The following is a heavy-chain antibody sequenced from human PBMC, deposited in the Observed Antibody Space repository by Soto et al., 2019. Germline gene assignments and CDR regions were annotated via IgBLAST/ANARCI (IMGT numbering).Heavy chain of an antibody. D-gene: IGHD2-8*01. Sequence: QVQLVQSGAEVKNPGASVKVSCKASGYTFTRYGIGWARQAPGQGLEWMGWIKTDNGNTNYAQNVQGRVTLTTDTPTSTTYMELKSLRSNDTAIYYCAMVDVYVTPSPQDVWGQGTTVIFSS. CDR1: GYTFTRYG. CDR3: AMVDVYVTPSPQDV. J-gene: IGHJ6*02. V-gene: IGHV1-18*01. CDR2: IKTDNGNT.